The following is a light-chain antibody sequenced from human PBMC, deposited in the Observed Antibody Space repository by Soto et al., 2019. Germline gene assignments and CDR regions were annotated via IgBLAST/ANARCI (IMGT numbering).Light chain of an antibody. Sequence: DIQLTQSPSSLSASVGDRVTITCRASQDISSSLAWYQQKPGKAPKILMYAASSLESWVPSRFSGSGSGTEFTLTISSLQPDDFATYYCQQVNSFPPFTFGGGTTVEIK. CDR3: QQVNSFPPFT. V-gene: IGKV1-9*01. CDR1: QDISSS. CDR2: AAS. J-gene: IGKJ4*01.